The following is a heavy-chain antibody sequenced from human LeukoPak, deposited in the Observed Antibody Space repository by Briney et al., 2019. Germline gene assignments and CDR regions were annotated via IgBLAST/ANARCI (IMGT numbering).Heavy chain of an antibody. Sequence: PGGSLRLSCGASGFTFSNYGMHWVRQAPGKGLEWVAFIRHDGNNKYYADSVKGRFTISRDNSKNTLSLQMNSLRAEDTAVYYCARNSGYDLPFDYWGQGTLVTVSS. CDR3: ARNSGYDLPFDY. J-gene: IGHJ4*01. CDR1: GFTFSNYG. V-gene: IGHV3-30*02. D-gene: IGHD5-12*01. CDR2: IRHDGNNK.